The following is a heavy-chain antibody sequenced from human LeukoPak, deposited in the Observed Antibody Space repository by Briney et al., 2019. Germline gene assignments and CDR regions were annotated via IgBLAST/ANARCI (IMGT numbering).Heavy chain of an antibody. D-gene: IGHD6-19*01. V-gene: IGHV3-23*01. CDR3: AKFAGDSSGLYSYFDY. CDR1: GVIFSNYA. CDR2: ISGSGAGT. Sequence: PGGSLRLSCAVSGVIFSNYAMAWVRQAPGTGLEWVSTISGSGAGTYYADSVKGRYTISRDNSKNTVFLQMNSLRAEDTAVYYCAKFAGDSSGLYSYFDYWGQGTLVTVSS. J-gene: IGHJ4*02.